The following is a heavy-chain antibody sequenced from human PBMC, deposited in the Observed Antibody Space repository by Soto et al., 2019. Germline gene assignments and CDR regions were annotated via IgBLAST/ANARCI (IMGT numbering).Heavy chain of an antibody. D-gene: IGHD3-22*01. CDR3: ARGNIVAPRNMDV. CDR1: GGSISNYY. J-gene: IGHJ6*02. V-gene: IGHV4-59*01. Sequence: QVQLQESGPGLVKPSETLSLTCTVSGGSISNYYWSWIRQPPGRGLEWIGYIYYSGSTNYNPSLGSRVTISSDTTKNQVSLKLSSVTAADTAVYYCARGNIVAPRNMDVWGQGTTVTVSS. CDR2: IYYSGST.